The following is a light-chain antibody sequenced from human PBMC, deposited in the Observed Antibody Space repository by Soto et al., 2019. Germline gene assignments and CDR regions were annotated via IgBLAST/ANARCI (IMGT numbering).Light chain of an antibody. CDR1: QDITNY. V-gene: IGKV1-33*01. Sequence: DIQMTQSPSSLSASVGDRVTITCQASQDITNYLNWYQQKPGKAPKLLIYDASNLETGVPSRFSGSGSGTDFTFTISRLQPEDIATYYCQQNDNLQATFGPGTRVDIK. J-gene: IGKJ3*01. CDR2: DAS. CDR3: QQNDNLQAT.